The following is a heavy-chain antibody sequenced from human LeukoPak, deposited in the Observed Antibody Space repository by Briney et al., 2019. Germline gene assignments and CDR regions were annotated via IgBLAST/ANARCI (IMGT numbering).Heavy chain of an antibody. J-gene: IGHJ4*02. D-gene: IGHD1-26*01. V-gene: IGHV4-34*01. CDR1: GGPFSGYY. CDR2: INHSGST. CDR3: ARGFLSGSHYFDY. Sequence: SETLSLTCAVYGGPFSGYYWSWIRQPPGKGLEWIGEINHSGSTNYNPSLKSRVTISVDTSKNQFSLKLSSVTAADTAVYYCARGFLSGSHYFDYWGQGTLVTVSS.